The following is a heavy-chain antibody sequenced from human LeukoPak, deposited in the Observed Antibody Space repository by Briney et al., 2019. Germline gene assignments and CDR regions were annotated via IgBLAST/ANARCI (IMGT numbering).Heavy chain of an antibody. J-gene: IGHJ3*02. D-gene: IGHD3-16*01. CDR1: GFTFSSYS. CDR2: ISSSSYI. V-gene: IGHV3-21*01. CDR3: ARLGGSSDAFDI. Sequence: GGSLRLSCAASGFTFSSYSMNWVRQAPGKGLEWVSSISSSSYIYYADSVKGRFTISRDNAKNSLYLQMNSLRAEDTAVYYCARLGGSSDAFDIWGQGTMVTVSS.